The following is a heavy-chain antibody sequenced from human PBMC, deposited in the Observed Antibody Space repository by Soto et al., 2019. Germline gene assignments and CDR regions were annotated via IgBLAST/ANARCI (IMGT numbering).Heavy chain of an antibody. V-gene: IGHV3-23*01. J-gene: IGHJ6*02. Sequence: GGSLRLSCAASGFTFSTYGMSWVRQAPGKGLEWVSAIAGPGGGASYADSVQGRFTISRDDSKNTLHLQMNSLRAEDTAVYYCAKDLTLRWFGEGPHRGMDVWGQGTTVTVSS. CDR3: AKDLTLRWFGEGPHRGMDV. CDR1: GFTFSTYG. D-gene: IGHD3-10*01. CDR2: IAGPGGGA.